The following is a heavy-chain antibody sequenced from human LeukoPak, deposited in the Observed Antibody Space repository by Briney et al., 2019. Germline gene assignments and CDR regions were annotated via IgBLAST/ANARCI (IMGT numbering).Heavy chain of an antibody. CDR2: IKGDGSST. V-gene: IGHV3-74*01. CDR1: EFTFSSYW. D-gene: IGHD3-10*01. CDR3: AKGDTMVRGVTWFDP. Sequence: GGSLRLSCAASEFTFSSYWMHWVRQAPGKGLVWVSRIKGDGSSTTYADSVKGRFTISRDNSKNTLYLQMNSLRAEDTAVYYCAKGDTMVRGVTWFDPWGQGTLVTVSS. J-gene: IGHJ5*02.